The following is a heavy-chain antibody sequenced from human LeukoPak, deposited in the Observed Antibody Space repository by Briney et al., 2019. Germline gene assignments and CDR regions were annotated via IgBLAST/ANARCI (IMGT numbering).Heavy chain of an antibody. CDR3: AKRIGHRSGWWVFQH. D-gene: IGHD6-19*01. Sequence: GGSLRLSCAASGFTSSSYDMSWVRQAPGKGLEWVSGISSSGGSIYYADSVKGRFTISRDNSKNTLYLQMNSLRAEDTAVYYCAKRIGHRSGWWVFQHWGQGTLVTVSS. CDR1: GFTSSSYD. J-gene: IGHJ1*01. V-gene: IGHV3-23*01. CDR2: ISSSGGSI.